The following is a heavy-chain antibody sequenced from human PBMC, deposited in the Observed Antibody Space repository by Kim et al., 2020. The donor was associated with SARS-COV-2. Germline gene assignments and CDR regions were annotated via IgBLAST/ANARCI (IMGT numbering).Heavy chain of an antibody. D-gene: IGHD1-1*01. Sequence: ASVKVSCKASGYVFRDYYIHWVRQAPGQGFEWLGRINPKTGATNYAPKFQGRVTMTRDTSITTAYLELSGLMSADSATYYRARDGQLEDWFDFWGQGSLVTVSS. CDR2: INPKTGAT. J-gene: IGHJ5*01. CDR3: ARDGQLEDWFDF. V-gene: IGHV1-2*06. CDR1: GYVFRDYY.